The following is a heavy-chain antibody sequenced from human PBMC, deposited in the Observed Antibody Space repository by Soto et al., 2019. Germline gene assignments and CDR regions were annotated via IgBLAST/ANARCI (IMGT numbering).Heavy chain of an antibody. V-gene: IGHV3-23*01. J-gene: IGHJ3*02. Sequence: GGSLRLSCAASGFTFSSYAMSWVRQAPGKGLEWVSAISGSGGSTYYADSVKGRFTISRDNSKNTLYLQMNSLRAEDTAVYYCANPKNIVVVPAGAFDIWGQWTMVTVSS. CDR3: ANPKNIVVVPAGAFDI. CDR2: ISGSGGST. CDR1: GFTFSSYA. D-gene: IGHD2-2*01.